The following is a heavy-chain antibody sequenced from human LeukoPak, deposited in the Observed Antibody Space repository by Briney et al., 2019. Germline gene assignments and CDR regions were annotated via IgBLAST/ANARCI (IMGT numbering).Heavy chain of an antibody. D-gene: IGHD3-9*01. CDR3: AREGADYDILTGYTA. CDR2: IIPIFGTA. J-gene: IGHJ5*02. V-gene: IGHV1-69*06. CDR1: GGTFIIYA. Sequence: ASVTVSFTASGGTFIIYAISWVRQARGQGGEGMGGIIPIFGTANYAQKFQGRVTNTADKARSTAYMELSSLRSEDTAVYYCAREGADYDILTGYTAWGQGTLVTVSS.